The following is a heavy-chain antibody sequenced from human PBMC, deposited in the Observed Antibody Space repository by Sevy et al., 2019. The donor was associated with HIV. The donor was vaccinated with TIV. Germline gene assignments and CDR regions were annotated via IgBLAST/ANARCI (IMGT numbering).Heavy chain of an antibody. CDR2: CFASSNT. D-gene: IGHD3-22*01. CDR1: GITVSSNY. V-gene: IGHV3-66*01. CDR3: ARAVEDYSDSSGWDWYFDL. Sequence: GGSLRLSCAVSGITVSSNYMGWVRQAPVKGLQWVSDCFASSNTHFADSVKGRFSISRDNSKNTLSLQMNSLSAEDTAVYYCARAVEDYSDSSGWDWYFDLWGRGTLVTVSS. J-gene: IGHJ2*01.